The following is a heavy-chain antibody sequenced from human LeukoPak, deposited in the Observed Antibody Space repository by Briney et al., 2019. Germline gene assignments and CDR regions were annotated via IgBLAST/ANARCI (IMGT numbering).Heavy chain of an antibody. V-gene: IGHV3-7*01. D-gene: IGHD3-16*01. J-gene: IGHJ4*02. CDR3: ARDGPALGAY. CDR2: IRQDGSEK. CDR1: GFIFSNYW. Sequence: GGSLRLSCAASGFIFSNYWMSWVRQVPGKGLEWVGNIRQDGSEKHYVESMKGRFTISRDNAKNSLYLQMSSLRADDTAVYYCARDGPALGAYWGQGTLVTVSS.